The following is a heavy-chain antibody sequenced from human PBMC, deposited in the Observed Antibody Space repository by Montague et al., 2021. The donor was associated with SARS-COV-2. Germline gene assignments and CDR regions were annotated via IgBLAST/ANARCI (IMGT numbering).Heavy chain of an antibody. CDR1: GFTFSSYE. V-gene: IGHV3-48*03. D-gene: IGHD3-10*01. CDR2: IINSGSST. Sequence: SLRLSCAASGFTFSSYEMNWVRQAPGKGLEWISKIINSGSSTYYADSVKGRFTISRDNAMNSLYLQMNSLRAEDTAVYYCATYYYNSDHVRSAWGQGTLVTVSS. J-gene: IGHJ5*02. CDR3: ATYYYNSDHVRSA.